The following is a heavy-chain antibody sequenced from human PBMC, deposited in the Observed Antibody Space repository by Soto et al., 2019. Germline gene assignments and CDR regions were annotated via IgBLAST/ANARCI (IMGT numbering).Heavy chain of an antibody. J-gene: IGHJ4*02. D-gene: IGHD6-19*01. CDR3: ARHLGSGWPAFDY. CDR1: GGSISSHY. V-gene: IGHV4-59*08. CDR2: IYYSGST. Sequence: PSETLSLTCTVSGGSISSHYWSWIRQPPGKGLEWIGYIYYSGSTKYNPSLKSRVTISVDTSKNQFSLKLNSVTAADTAVYYCARHLGSGWPAFDYWGQGTLVTVSS.